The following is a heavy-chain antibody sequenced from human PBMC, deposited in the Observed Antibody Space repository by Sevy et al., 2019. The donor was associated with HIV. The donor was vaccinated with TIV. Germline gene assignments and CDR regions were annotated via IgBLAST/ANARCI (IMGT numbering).Heavy chain of an antibody. CDR2: IKSKIDGETT. D-gene: IGHD3-9*01. Sequence: WGSLRLSCAVSGLTFNNAWMNWVRQAPGTGLQWVGLIKSKIDGETTDYAAPVKGRFTISRADSKNTVFLQMNGLKIADKAVYYCATAPGYYDSAPFDYWGPGTLVTVSS. V-gene: IGHV3-15*01. J-gene: IGHJ4*02. CDR3: ATAPGYYDSAPFDY. CDR1: GLTFNNAW.